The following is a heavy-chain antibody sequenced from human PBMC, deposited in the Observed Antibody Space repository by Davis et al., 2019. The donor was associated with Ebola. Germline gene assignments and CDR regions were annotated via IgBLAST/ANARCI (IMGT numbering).Heavy chain of an antibody. V-gene: IGHV3-9*01. Sequence: PGGSLRLSCAASGFTFDDYAMHWVRQAPGKGLEWVSGISWNSGSLDYADSVKGRFTISRDNAKNSLYLQMNSLRAEDTAVYYCARDNGYDTPISLYYYYYGMDVWGQGTTVTVSS. D-gene: IGHD5-12*01. J-gene: IGHJ6*02. CDR2: ISWNSGSL. CDR3: ARDNGYDTPISLYYYYYGMDV. CDR1: GFTFDDYA.